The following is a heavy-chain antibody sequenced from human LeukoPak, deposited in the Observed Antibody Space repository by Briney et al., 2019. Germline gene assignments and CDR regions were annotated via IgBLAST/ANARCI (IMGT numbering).Heavy chain of an antibody. CDR3: AKGLINDWSALES. CDR2: ISGSGGTT. J-gene: IGHJ4*02. Sequence: PGGSLRLSCAAPGFTFSSYAMTWVRQAPGKGLEWVSAISGSGGTTYYADSVRGRFTISRDNSKYTLYLQMNSLRAEDTALYYCAKGLINDWSALESWGQGTLVTVSS. D-gene: IGHD3-9*01. V-gene: IGHV3-23*01. CDR1: GFTFSSYA.